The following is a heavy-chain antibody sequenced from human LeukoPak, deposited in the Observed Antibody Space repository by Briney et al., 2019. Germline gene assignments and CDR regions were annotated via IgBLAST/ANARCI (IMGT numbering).Heavy chain of an antibody. CDR3: AKANDDCSGGSCPYYYSMDV. D-gene: IGHD2-15*01. CDR2: ISGSGGST. J-gene: IGHJ6*02. Sequence: PGGSLRLSCTASGFTFSSYAMSWVRQAPGKGLEWVSTISGSGGSTYYADSVKGRFTISRDNSKNTLYLQMNSLRAEDTAIYYCAKANDDCSGGSCPYYYSMDVWGQGTTVTVSS. CDR1: GFTFSSYA. V-gene: IGHV3-23*01.